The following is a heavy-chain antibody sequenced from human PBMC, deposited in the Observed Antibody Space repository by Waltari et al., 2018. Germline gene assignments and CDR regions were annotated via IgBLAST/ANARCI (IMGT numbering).Heavy chain of an antibody. D-gene: IGHD1-1*01. V-gene: IGHV3-74*01. CDR2: LNIDGTTT. J-gene: IGHJ6*02. CDR3: ARGHWYAMDV. CDR1: GFTFSTFW. Sequence: VQVVESGGGLVQPGGSLRLSCVASGFTFSTFWMHWVRQVPGKGLVWVSGLNIDGTTTRYADSVKGRFIISRDNAKDTMYLQMDNLRAEDTAVYYCARGHWYAMDVWGQGTTVTVSS.